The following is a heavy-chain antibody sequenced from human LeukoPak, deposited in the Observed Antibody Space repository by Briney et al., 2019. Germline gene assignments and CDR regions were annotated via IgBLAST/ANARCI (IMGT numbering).Heavy chain of an antibody. J-gene: IGHJ4*02. D-gene: IGHD3-22*01. V-gene: IGHV3-30*02. CDR3: ARDRGVDSISGEVDY. Sequence: GGSLRLSCAASGFSFSSYGMQWVRQAPGKGLERVAFIQYDGSNKYYAEFVKGRFTISRDNAKNSLYLQMNSLRAEDTAVYYCARDRGVDSISGEVDYWGQGTLVTVSS. CDR2: IQYDGSNK. CDR1: GFSFSSYG.